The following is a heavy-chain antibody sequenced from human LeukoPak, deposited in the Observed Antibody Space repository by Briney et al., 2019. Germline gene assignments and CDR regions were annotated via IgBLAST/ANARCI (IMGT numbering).Heavy chain of an antibody. D-gene: IGHD5-18*01. V-gene: IGHV4-4*02. CDR2: IYHSGST. Sequence: SETLSLTCAVSGGSISSSNWWRWVRQPPGKGLEWIGEIYHSGSTKYNPSLKSRVTISVDKSKNQFSLKLSSVTAADTAVYYCARVVDTALYYFDYWGQGTLVTVSS. J-gene: IGHJ4*02. CDR1: GGSISSSNW. CDR3: ARVVDTALYYFDY.